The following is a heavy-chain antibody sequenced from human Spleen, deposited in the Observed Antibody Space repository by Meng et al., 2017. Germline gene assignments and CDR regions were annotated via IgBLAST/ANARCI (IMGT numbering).Heavy chain of an antibody. CDR1: GYTFINYG. J-gene: IGHJ5*02. V-gene: IGHV1-18*01. CDR3: VRDIDPFDR. Sequence: QVQLVQSGAGVKKPGASVKVSCKASGYTFINYGVVWVRQAPGQGPEWMGWISASNGNSNYAQKLQGRVTLTTDTSTSTAYMELRSLTSDDTAVYYCVRDIDPFDRWGQGTLVTVSS. D-gene: IGHD3-16*02. CDR2: ISASNGNS.